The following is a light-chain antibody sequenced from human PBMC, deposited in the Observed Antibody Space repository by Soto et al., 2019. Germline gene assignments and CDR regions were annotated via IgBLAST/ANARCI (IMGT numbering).Light chain of an antibody. CDR2: GAS. J-gene: IGKJ5*01. Sequence: EIVLTQSPGPLSLSPGERATLSCRASQSVSNNYLAWYQQKPGQAPRLLIYGASNRATGIPDRFSGSGSGTDFTLTISRLEPEDFAVYYCQQYGSSPTFGQGTRLEIK. CDR1: QSVSNNY. CDR3: QQYGSSPT. V-gene: IGKV3-20*01.